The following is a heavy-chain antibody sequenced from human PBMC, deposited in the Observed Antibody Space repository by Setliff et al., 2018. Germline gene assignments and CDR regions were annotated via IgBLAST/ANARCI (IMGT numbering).Heavy chain of an antibody. CDR3: AKDGGFWSGYVNGMDV. Sequence: GGSLRLSCEGSGFTFSSYNMNWVRQAPGKGLEWVSYISNSISIIYYADSVKGRFTISRDNSKNTLYLQMNSLRAEDTAVYYCAKDGGFWSGYVNGMDVWGQGTTVTVSS. CDR2: ISNSISII. V-gene: IGHV3-48*01. CDR1: GFTFSSYN. D-gene: IGHD3-3*01. J-gene: IGHJ6*02.